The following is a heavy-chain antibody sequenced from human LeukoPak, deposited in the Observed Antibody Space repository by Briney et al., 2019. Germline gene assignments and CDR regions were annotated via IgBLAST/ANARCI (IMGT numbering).Heavy chain of an antibody. CDR2: VSTSGTTK. Sequence: GGSLRLSCAASGLTFRTYEMNWVRRAPGKGREWVSYVSTSGTTKYYADSVKGRFIISRDDAKNSVYLQMNRLRAEDTAVYYCAPMVRWLDTYNWFDPWGQGTLVTVSS. D-gene: IGHD4/OR15-4a*01. CDR1: GLTFRTYE. J-gene: IGHJ5*02. V-gene: IGHV3-48*03. CDR3: APMVRWLDTYNWFDP.